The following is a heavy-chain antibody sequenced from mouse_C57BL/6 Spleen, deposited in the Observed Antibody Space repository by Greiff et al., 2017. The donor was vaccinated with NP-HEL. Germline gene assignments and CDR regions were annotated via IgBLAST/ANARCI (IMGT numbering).Heavy chain of an antibody. CDR1: GYTFTSYW. D-gene: IGHD3-2*02. CDR3: AMGQLLRLQEDAMDY. CDR2: IHPSDSDT. J-gene: IGHJ4*01. Sequence: QVQLQQPGAELVKPGASVKVSCKASGYTFTSYWMHWVKQRPGQGLEWIGRIHPSDSDTNYNQKFKGKATLTVDKSSSTAYMQLSSLTSEDSAVYYCAMGQLLRLQEDAMDYWGQGTSVTVSS. V-gene: IGHV1-74*01.